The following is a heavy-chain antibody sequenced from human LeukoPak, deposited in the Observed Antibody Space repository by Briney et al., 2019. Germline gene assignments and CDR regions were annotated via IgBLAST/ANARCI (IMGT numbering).Heavy chain of an antibody. Sequence: ASVKVSCKASGGTFSSYAISWVRQAPGQGLEWMGGIIPIFGTANYAQKFQGRVTITADESTSTAYMELSSLRSEDTAVFYCAGSLKFITMVPHYWGQGTLVTVSS. CDR2: IIPIFGTA. CDR3: AGSLKFITMVPHY. J-gene: IGHJ4*02. CDR1: GGTFSSYA. D-gene: IGHD3-10*01. V-gene: IGHV1-69*13.